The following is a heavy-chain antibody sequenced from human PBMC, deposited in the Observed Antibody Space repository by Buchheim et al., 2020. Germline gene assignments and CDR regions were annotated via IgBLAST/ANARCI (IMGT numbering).Heavy chain of an antibody. J-gene: IGHJ5*01. V-gene: IGHV3-11*01. CDR3: AKEREPVVAAITAKKWFDF. Sequence: QVPLVESGGGLVKPGGSLRLSCAASGFTFDDYYMSWIRQAPGKGLEWVSYISSSGSSIGYADSVRGRFTISRDNYRHLLFLQMNSLRVEDTAVYFCAKEREPVVAAITAKKWFDFWGQGT. CDR1: GFTFDDYY. D-gene: IGHD2-15*01. CDR2: ISSSGSSI.